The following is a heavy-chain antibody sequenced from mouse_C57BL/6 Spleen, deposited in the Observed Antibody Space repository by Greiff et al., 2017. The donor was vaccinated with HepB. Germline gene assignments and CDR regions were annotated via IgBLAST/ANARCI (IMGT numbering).Heavy chain of an antibody. J-gene: IGHJ3*01. CDR2: INPYNGDT. D-gene: IGHD2-5*01. CDR1: GYSFTSYV. CDR3: ARSGAYCSNYVFAY. V-gene: IGHV1-20*01. Sequence: EVQLQQSGPELVKPGDSVKLSCKASGYSFTSYVMTWVMQSPGKSLEWIGRINPYNGDTFYNQKFKGKATLTVDKSSSTAHMELRSLTSEDSAVYYCARSGAYCSNYVFAYWGQGTLVTVSA.